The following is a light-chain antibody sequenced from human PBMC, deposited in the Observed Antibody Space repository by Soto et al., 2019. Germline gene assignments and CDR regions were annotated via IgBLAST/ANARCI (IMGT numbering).Light chain of an antibody. V-gene: IGLV2-11*01. CDR1: SSDVGGYNY. CDR3: CSYAGSYTVE. CDR2: DVS. J-gene: IGLJ2*01. Sequence: QSALTQPRSVSGSPGQSVTISCTGTSSDVGGYNYVSWYQQHPGKAPKLMIYDVSKRPSGVPDRFSGSKSGNTASLTISGLHAEDEADYYCCSYAGSYTVEFGGGTKLTVL.